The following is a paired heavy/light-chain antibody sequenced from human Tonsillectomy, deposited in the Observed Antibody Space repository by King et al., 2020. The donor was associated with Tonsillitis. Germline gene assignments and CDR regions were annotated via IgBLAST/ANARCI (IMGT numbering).Heavy chain of an antibody. CDR2: IYWDDEK. CDR3: AHRSAARGFDP. CDR1: GFSVSSGGVD. Sequence: QITLKESGPTLVKPTQTLTLTCTFSGFSVSSGGVDVGWIRQPPGKALEWLALIYWDDEKRYNPSLKSRLTIIKDISKNQVVLTMTNMDPVDTATYYCAHRSAARGFDPWGRGLLVTVSS. V-gene: IGHV2-5*02. D-gene: IGHD3-10*01. J-gene: IGHJ5*02.
Light chain of an antibody. V-gene: IGKV4-1*01. CDR3: QQYYNTPFT. CDR2: WAS. CDR1: QSVLYSNNNNY. J-gene: IGKJ3*01. Sequence: DIVMTQSPDSLAVPLGERATINCKSSQSVLYSNNNNYLAWYQQKPGQPPRLLIYWASIRESGVPDRFSGSGSGTDFTLTISSLQAEDVAVYFCQQYYNTPFTFGPGTTVDIK.